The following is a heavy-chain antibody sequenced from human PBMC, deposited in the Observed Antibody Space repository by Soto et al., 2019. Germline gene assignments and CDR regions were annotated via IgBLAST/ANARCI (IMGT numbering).Heavy chain of an antibody. D-gene: IGHD6-19*01. V-gene: IGHV3-23*01. Sequence: VGSLRLSCAASGFTFSSYAMSWVRQAPGKGLEWVSAISGSGGSTYYADSVKGRFTISRDNSKNTLYLQMNSLRAEDTAVYYCATARLKGIAVAGSFDPWGQGTLVTVSS. CDR2: ISGSGGST. CDR1: GFTFSSYA. CDR3: ATARLKGIAVAGSFDP. J-gene: IGHJ5*02.